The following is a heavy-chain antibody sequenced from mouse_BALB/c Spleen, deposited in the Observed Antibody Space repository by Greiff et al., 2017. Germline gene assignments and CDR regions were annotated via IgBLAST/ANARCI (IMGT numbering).Heavy chain of an antibody. D-gene: IGHD2-3*01. CDR3: ARSMISSYAMDY. V-gene: IGHV5-17*02. CDR1: GFTFSSFG. Sequence: EVHLVESGGGLVQPGGSRKLSCAASGFTFSSFGMHWVRQAPEKGLEWVAYISSGSSTIYYADTVKGRFTISRDNPKNTLFLQMTSLRSEDTAMYYCARSMISSYAMDYWGQGTSVTVSS. CDR2: ISSGSSTI. J-gene: IGHJ4*01.